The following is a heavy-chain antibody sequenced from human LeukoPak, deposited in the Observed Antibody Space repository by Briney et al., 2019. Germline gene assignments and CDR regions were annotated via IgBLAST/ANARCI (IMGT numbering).Heavy chain of an antibody. Sequence: GGSLRLSCAASGFTFSSYGMHWVRQAPGKGLEWVAVISYDGSNKYYADSVKGRFTISRDNSKNTLYLQMNSLRAEDTAVYYCAMMVISYYFDYWGQGTLVTASS. V-gene: IGHV3-30*03. CDR1: GFTFSSYG. CDR2: ISYDGSNK. D-gene: IGHD3-22*01. CDR3: AMMVISYYFDY. J-gene: IGHJ4*02.